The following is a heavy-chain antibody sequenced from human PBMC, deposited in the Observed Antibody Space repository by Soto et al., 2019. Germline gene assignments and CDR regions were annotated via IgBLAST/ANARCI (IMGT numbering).Heavy chain of an antibody. CDR2: ISWNSGSI. V-gene: IGHV3-9*01. D-gene: IGHD4-4*01. CDR1: GFTFDDYA. Sequence: GGSLRLSCAASGFTFDDYAMHWVRQAPGKGLEWVSGISWNSGSIGYADSVKGRFTISRDNAKNSLYLQMNSLRAEDTALYYCAKSGGPRYSNYIDYYYYMDVWGKGTTVTVSS. CDR3: AKSGGPRYSNYIDYYYYMDV. J-gene: IGHJ6*03.